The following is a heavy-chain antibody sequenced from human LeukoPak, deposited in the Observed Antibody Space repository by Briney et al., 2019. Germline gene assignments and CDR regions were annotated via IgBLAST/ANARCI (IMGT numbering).Heavy chain of an antibody. Sequence: SETLSLTCIVSGGSISSYYWSWIRQPPEKGLEWIGEINHSGSTYFNPSLKSRVTISVDTSKNQFSLKLSSVTAADTAVYYCARIAAAGETAFDIWDQGTMVTVSS. CDR3: ARIAAAGETAFDI. J-gene: IGHJ3*02. V-gene: IGHV4-34*01. CDR2: INHSGST. D-gene: IGHD6-13*01. CDR1: GGSISSYY.